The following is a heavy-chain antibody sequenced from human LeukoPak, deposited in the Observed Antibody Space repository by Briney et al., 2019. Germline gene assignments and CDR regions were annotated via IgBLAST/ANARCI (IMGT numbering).Heavy chain of an antibody. D-gene: IGHD3-10*01. CDR1: GYTFTGYY. CDR3: ARVRPRIDGSGTSYLRLYYFDY. CDR2: INPNSGDT. Sequence: ASVKVSCKASGYTFTGYYMYWVRQAPGQGLEWMGWINPNSGDTNYAQRFQGRVTMTRDTAISTAYMDLSRMTSDDTAVYYCARVRPRIDGSGTSYLRLYYFDYWGQGTLVTVSS. J-gene: IGHJ4*02. V-gene: IGHV1-2*02.